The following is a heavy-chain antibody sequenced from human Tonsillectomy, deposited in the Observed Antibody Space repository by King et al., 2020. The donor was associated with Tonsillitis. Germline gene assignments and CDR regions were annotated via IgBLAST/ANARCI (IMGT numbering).Heavy chain of an antibody. J-gene: IGHJ4*02. V-gene: IGHV4-39*01. Sequence: LQLQESGPGLVKPSETLSLTCTVSSGSISSSSDYWGWIRQPPGKGLEWIGSIYVIGSTYYNPSLNSRATISVDTSKNQFSLKLSSVTAADTAVYYCAIHISPWGVDCWGQGTLVTVSS. CDR1: SGSISSSSDY. CDR3: AIHISPWGVDC. D-gene: IGHD7-27*01. CDR2: IYVIGST.